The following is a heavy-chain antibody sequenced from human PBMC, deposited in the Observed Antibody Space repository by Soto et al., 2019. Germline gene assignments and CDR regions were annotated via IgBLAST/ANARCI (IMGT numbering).Heavy chain of an antibody. CDR2: IIPIFGTA. Sequence: RASVKVSCKASGGTFSSYAISWVRQAPGQGLEWMGGIIPIFGTANYAQKFQGRVTITADESTSTAYMELSSLRSEDTAVYYCASHRRDGYNFYNWFDPWGQGTLVTVSS. V-gene: IGHV1-69*13. CDR3: ASHRRDGYNFYNWFDP. J-gene: IGHJ5*02. D-gene: IGHD5-12*01. CDR1: GGTFSSYA.